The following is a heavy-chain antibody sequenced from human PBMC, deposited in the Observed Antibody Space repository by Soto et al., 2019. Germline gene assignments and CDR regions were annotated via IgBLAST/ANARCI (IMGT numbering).Heavy chain of an antibody. CDR2: ISSSSSYI. J-gene: IGHJ4*02. D-gene: IGHD2-15*01. Sequence: EVQLVESGGGLVKPGGSLRLSCAASGFTFSRYAMNWVRQAPGKGLEWVSSISSSSSYIYYADSMKGRFTTSRDNAKNSLYLRMNSARVEDTAVYYCARDGSGGYTEDYWGQGILVTVSS. V-gene: IGHV3-21*01. CDR1: GFTFSRYA. CDR3: ARDGSGGYTEDY.